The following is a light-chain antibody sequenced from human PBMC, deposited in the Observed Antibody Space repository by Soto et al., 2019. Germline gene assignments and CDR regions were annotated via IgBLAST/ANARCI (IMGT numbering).Light chain of an antibody. J-gene: IGKJ1*01. CDR3: QQSYSTPRT. CDR2: GAT. Sequence: EMVMTQSPATLSVSPGERATLSCRASESVRSNLAWYQQKPGQAPRLLIYGATMRTTGTPDRFSGAGSETHFTLAISRLEPGDFATYYCQQSYSTPRTFGQGTKGDIK. V-gene: IGKV3D-15*01. CDR1: ESVRSN.